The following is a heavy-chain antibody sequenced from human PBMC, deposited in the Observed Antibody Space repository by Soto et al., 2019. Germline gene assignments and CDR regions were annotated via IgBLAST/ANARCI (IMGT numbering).Heavy chain of an antibody. D-gene: IGHD1-1*01. CDR3: AKDIGRARPYHYGMDV. CDR2: ISYDGNNK. CDR1: GFTFSSYG. V-gene: IGHV3-30*18. J-gene: IGHJ6*02. Sequence: GGSLRLSCAASGFTFSSYGMHWVRQAPGKGLEWVAVISYDGNNKYYADSVKGRFTISRDNSKNTLYLQMNSLRDEDMGVYYCAKDIGRARPYHYGMDVWGQGTTVTVSS.